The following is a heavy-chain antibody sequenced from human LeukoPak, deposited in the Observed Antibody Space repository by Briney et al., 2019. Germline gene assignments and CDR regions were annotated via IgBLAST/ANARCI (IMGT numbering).Heavy chain of an antibody. CDR1: GYTFTGYY. J-gene: IGHJ5*02. CDR3: ARRGYCSSTSCRYGNWFDP. V-gene: IGHV1-2*02. Sequence: GASVKVSCKASGYTFTGYYMHWVRQAPGQGLEWMGWINPNSGGANYAQKFQGRVTMTRNTSISTAYMELSSLRSEDTAVYYCARRGYCSSTSCRYGNWFDPWGQGTLVTVSS. CDR2: INPNSGGA. D-gene: IGHD2-2*01.